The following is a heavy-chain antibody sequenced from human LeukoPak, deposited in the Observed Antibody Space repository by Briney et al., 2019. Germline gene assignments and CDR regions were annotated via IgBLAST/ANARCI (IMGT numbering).Heavy chain of an antibody. D-gene: IGHD2-21*01. Sequence: AGGSLRLSCAASGFTFSSYSMNWVRQAPGKGLEWVSYISSSSSTIYYADSVKGRFTISRDNAKNSLYLQMNSLRDEDTAVYYCARDIATLHHYYYYYMDVWGKGTTVTVSS. V-gene: IGHV3-48*02. J-gene: IGHJ6*03. CDR3: ARDIATLHHYYYYYMDV. CDR1: GFTFSSYS. CDR2: ISSSSSTI.